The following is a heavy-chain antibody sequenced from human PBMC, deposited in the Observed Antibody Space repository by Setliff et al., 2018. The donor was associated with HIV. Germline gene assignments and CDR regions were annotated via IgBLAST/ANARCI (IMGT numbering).Heavy chain of an antibody. J-gene: IGHJ4*02. Sequence: SVKVSCKASGGTFSNYTISWVRQAPGQGLEWVGGIIPIFHTANYARNFQGRVTITADESTTTTYMELRSLTFEDTAMYYCSLGPGPGRWGQGTLVTVSS. V-gene: IGHV1-69*13. CDR3: SLGPGPGR. D-gene: IGHD7-27*01. CDR1: GGTFSNYT. CDR2: IIPIFHTA.